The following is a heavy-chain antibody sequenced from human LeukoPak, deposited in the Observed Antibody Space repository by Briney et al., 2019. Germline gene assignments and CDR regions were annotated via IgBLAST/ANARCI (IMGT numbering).Heavy chain of an antibody. J-gene: IGHJ5*02. CDR3: ARDASGLDP. Sequence: PGRSLRLSCAASGFTFSKYALHWVRQAPGKGLEWVAVISYDGRYDYYADSVKGRFTISRDNSKNTLYLQMNSLRAEDTAVYYCARDASGLDPWGQGTLVTVSS. CDR1: GFTFSKYA. D-gene: IGHD6-25*01. V-gene: IGHV3-30*14. CDR2: ISYDGRYD.